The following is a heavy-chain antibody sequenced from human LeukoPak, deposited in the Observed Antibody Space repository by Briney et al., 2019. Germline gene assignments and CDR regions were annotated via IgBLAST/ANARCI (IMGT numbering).Heavy chain of an antibody. D-gene: IGHD3-10*01. CDR3: ARHVFITTTMVPTYKDSRALYYFDY. Sequence: SQTLSLTCTVSGGSVSSGDYYWSWIRQPPGTGLEWIGYIYYSGSTYYNPSLKSRVTISVDTSKNQFSLRLSSVTAADTAVYYCARHVFITTTMVPTYKDSRALYYFDYWGQGTLVTVSS. V-gene: IGHV4-30-4*01. CDR2: IYYSGST. J-gene: IGHJ4*02. CDR1: GGSVSSGDYY.